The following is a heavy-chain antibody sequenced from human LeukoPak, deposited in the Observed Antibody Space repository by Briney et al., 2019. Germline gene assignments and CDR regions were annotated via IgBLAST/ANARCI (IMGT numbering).Heavy chain of an antibody. D-gene: IGHD4-17*01. CDR2: IYYSGST. V-gene: IGHV4-59*01. J-gene: IGHJ6*03. Sequence: PSETLSLTCTVSGGSISSYYWSWIRQPPGKGPEWIGYIYYSGSTNYNPSLKSRVTISVDTSKNQFSLKLSSVTAADTAVYYCARTPSTVTTEGAYYYYYMDVWGKGTTVTVSS. CDR3: ARTPSTVTTEGAYYYYYMDV. CDR1: GGSISSYY.